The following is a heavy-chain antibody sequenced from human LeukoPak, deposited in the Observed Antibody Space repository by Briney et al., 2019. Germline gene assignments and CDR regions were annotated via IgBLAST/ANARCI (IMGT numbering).Heavy chain of an antibody. CDR1: EYTFGTYD. Sequence: ASVKVSDKASEYTFGTYDINWVRQATGQGLEWMGWTNPNTGNTGYAQKFQGRVTISSNSAITTAYLELSSLRSEDTAVYFCARVLGGGNSIHFDYWGQGTLVTVPS. CDR3: ARVLGGGNSIHFDY. V-gene: IGHV1-8*03. CDR2: TNPNTGNT. J-gene: IGHJ4*02. D-gene: IGHD4-23*01.